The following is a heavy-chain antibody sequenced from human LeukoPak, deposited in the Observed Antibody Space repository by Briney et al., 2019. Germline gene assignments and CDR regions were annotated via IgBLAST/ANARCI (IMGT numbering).Heavy chain of an antibody. CDR1: GFTFSSYA. Sequence: GGSLRFSCAASGFTFSSYAMSWVRQAPGKGLEWVSAISGSDSTYYADSVKGRFTISRDNSKNTLYLQMNSPRAEDTATYYCAKGVRFLDWWILDYWGQGSLVTVSS. CDR3: AKGVRFLDWWILDY. D-gene: IGHD3-9*01. V-gene: IGHV3-23*01. CDR2: ISGSDST. J-gene: IGHJ4*02.